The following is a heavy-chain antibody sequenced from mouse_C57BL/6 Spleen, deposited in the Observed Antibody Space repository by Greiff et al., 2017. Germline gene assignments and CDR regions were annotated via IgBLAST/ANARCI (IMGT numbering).Heavy chain of an antibody. Sequence: QVTLKVSGPGILQPSQTLSLTCSFSGFSLSTFGMGVGWIRQPSGKGLEWLAHIWWDDDKYYNPALKSRRTLSKDTSKNQVFLKIANVDTADTATYYCARMGSIEYGNYEYFDVWGTGTTVTVSS. D-gene: IGHD2-10*02. CDR1: GFSLSTFGMG. CDR3: ARMGSIEYGNYEYFDV. J-gene: IGHJ1*03. V-gene: IGHV8-8*01. CDR2: IWWDDDK.